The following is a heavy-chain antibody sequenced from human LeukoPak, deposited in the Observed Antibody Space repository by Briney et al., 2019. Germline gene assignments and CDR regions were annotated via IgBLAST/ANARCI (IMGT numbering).Heavy chain of an antibody. CDR1: GGSISYYY. D-gene: IGHD2-2*01. CDR3: ARVSCSSTSCPRRDALDV. Sequence: SETLSLTCTVSGGSISYYYCSWIRQPPGKGLEWIGYIYYSGSTSYNPSLKSRVTISVDTSKNQFSLNLSSVTTADTAVYYCARVSCSSTSCPRRDALDVWGQGTMVTVSS. J-gene: IGHJ3*01. V-gene: IGHV4-59*01. CDR2: IYYSGST.